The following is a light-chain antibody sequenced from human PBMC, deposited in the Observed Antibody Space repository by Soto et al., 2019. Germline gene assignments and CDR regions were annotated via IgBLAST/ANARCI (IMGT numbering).Light chain of an antibody. CDR3: CSYAGSSTPYV. CDR2: EGS. J-gene: IGLJ1*01. CDR1: SSDVGSYNL. Sequence: QSVLTQPASVSGSPGQSITISCTGTSSDVGSYNLVSWYQQHPGKAPKLMIYEGSKRPSGVSNRFSGSKSGNTASLTISGLQAEDEADYYCCSYAGSSTPYVFGTGIKVTV. V-gene: IGLV2-23*01.